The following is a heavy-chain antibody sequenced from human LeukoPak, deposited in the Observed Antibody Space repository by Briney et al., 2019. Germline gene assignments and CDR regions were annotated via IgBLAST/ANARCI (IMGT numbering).Heavy chain of an antibody. CDR3: ARSGVRGVNYYMDV. Sequence: KASETLSLTCTVSGGSVSSSSYYWGWIRQPPGKGLEWIGSIYYSGSTYYNPSLKSRVTISVDTSKNQFSLKLSSVTAADTAVYYCARSGVRGVNYYMDVWGKGTTVTVSS. D-gene: IGHD3-10*01. V-gene: IGHV4-39*07. CDR1: GGSVSSSSYY. CDR2: IYYSGST. J-gene: IGHJ6*03.